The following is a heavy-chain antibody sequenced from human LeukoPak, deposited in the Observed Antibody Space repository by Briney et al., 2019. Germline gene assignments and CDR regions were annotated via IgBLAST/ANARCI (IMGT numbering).Heavy chain of an antibody. Sequence: GGSLRLSCAASGFTFSSFAMSWVRQAPGKGLEWVSAISGSGGNTYYADSVKGRFTISRDNSNNTLYLQMNSLRAEDTAVYSCAKDIRGYSGYGTFDYWGQGSLVTVSS. CDR3: AKDIRGYSGYGTFDY. CDR1: GFTFSSFA. J-gene: IGHJ4*02. D-gene: IGHD5-12*01. CDR2: ISGSGGNT. V-gene: IGHV3-23*01.